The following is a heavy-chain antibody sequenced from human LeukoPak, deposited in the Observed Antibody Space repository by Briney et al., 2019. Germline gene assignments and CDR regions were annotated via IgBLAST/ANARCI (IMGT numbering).Heavy chain of an antibody. Sequence: GRTLRLSCAASGFTFSSYGMHWVRDAPGKWLEWVAVIWYEGNNKYYADSVKGRFTISRDNSKNTLYLQMNSLRAEDTAVYYCASLVKSDLDYWGQGTLVSVS. J-gene: IGHJ4*02. CDR2: IWYEGNNK. D-gene: IGHD2-2*01. V-gene: IGHV3-33*01. CDR1: GFTFSSYG. CDR3: ASLVKSDLDY.